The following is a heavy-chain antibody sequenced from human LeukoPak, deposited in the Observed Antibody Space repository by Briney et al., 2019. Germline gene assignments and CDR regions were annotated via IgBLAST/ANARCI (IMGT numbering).Heavy chain of an antibody. D-gene: IGHD1-26*01. Sequence: GGSLRLSCSASGFSFNSYAMYWVRQAPGKGLEWVSLINTDSTSINYGDSVKGRFTISRDNSKSTLYLQMNSLRVEDTAVYYCAKATGSYYEDWGQGTLVTVSS. CDR2: INTDSTSI. CDR3: AKATGSYYED. CDR1: GFSFNSYA. V-gene: IGHV3-23*03. J-gene: IGHJ4*02.